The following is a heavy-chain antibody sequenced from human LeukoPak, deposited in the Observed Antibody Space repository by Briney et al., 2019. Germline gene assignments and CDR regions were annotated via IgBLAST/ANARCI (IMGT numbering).Heavy chain of an antibody. CDR3: ARDAAGIAAAGSLNWFDP. CDR1: GFTFSSYW. CDR2: IKQDGSEK. D-gene: IGHD6-13*01. J-gene: IGHJ5*02. Sequence: GGSLRLSCAASGFTFSSYWMSWVRQAPGKGLEWVANIKQDGSEKYYVDSVKGRFTISRDNAKNSLYLQMNSLRAEDTAVYYCARDAAGIAAAGSLNWFDPRGQGTLVTVSS. V-gene: IGHV3-7*01.